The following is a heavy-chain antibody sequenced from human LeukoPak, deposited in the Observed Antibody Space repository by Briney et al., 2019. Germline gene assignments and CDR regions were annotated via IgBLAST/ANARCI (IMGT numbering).Heavy chain of an antibody. D-gene: IGHD1-1*01. CDR3: ATGGHYHGD. Sequence: GGSLRLSCAASGFTFSSYGMHWVRQAPGKGLEWVAVIWYDGSNKYYADSVMGRFTISRDNAKNSLYLEMNSLRGEDTAVYHCATGGHYHGDWGQGTLVTVSS. CDR1: GFTFSSYG. CDR2: IWYDGSNK. V-gene: IGHV3-33*03. J-gene: IGHJ4*02.